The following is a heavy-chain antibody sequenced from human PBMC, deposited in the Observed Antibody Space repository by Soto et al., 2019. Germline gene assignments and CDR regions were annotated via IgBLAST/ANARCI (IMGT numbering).Heavy chain of an antibody. J-gene: IGHJ4*02. CDR3: AKDLRLSSSVTSNYYDSSGYYDPPDY. CDR2: ISYDGSNK. V-gene: IGHV3-30*18. Sequence: GGSLRLSCAASGFTFSSYGMHWVRQAPGKGLEWVAVISYDGSNKYYADSVKGRLTISRDNSKNTLYLQMNSLRAEDTAVYYCAKDLRLSSSVTSNYYDSSGYYDPPDYWGQGTLVTVSS. CDR1: GFTFSSYG. D-gene: IGHD3-22*01.